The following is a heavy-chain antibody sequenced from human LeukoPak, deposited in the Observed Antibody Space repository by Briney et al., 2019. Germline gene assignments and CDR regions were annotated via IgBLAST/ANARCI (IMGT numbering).Heavy chain of an antibody. V-gene: IGHV3-7*04. D-gene: IGHD5-24*01. CDR3: ARVEMATPHFDY. J-gene: IGHJ4*02. CDR2: VNRDGSET. Sequence: PGGSLGLSCAASGFALSSHWMTWVRQVPGRGPEWVANVNRDGSETYYLDSVKGRFTISRDNAKNSLYLQMNSLRAEDTAVYYCARVEMATPHFDYWGQGTLVTVSS. CDR1: GFALSSHW.